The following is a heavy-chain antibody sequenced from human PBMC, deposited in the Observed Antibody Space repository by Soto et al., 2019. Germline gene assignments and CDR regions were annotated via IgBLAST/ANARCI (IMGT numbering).Heavy chain of an antibody. CDR3: AKDMSSVPEY. CDR2: IKTDGSTT. J-gene: IGHJ4*02. V-gene: IGHV3-74*01. CDR1: GFTFSSYW. Sequence: QPGGCLRLSCAASGFTFSSYWMYWVRQAPGKGLVWVSRIKTDGSTTSYADSVKGRFTVSRGNARDMLYLQMNSLRAEDTAVYYCAKDMSSVPEYWGQGTLVTVSS. D-gene: IGHD1-26*01.